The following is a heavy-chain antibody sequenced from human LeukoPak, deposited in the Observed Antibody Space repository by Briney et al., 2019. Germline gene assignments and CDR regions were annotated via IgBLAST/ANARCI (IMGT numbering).Heavy chain of an antibody. CDR1: GGSISGYY. J-gene: IGHJ4*02. Sequence: PSETLSLTCTVSGGSISGYYWSWIRQPPGKGLEWIGDIYYSGSTNYSPSLKSRVTISVDTSKNQFSLKLSSVTAADTAVYYCARRKAAALFDYWGQGTLVTVSS. V-gene: IGHV4-59*08. D-gene: IGHD6-13*01. CDR2: IYYSGST. CDR3: ARRKAAALFDY.